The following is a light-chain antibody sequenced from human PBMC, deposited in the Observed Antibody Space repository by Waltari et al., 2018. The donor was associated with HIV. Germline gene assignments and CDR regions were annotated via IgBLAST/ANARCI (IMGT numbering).Light chain of an antibody. CDR1: SSDVGGYNY. CDR2: EVS. CDR3: SSSRV. V-gene: IGLV2-8*01. J-gene: IGLJ3*02. Sequence: QSALTQPPSASGSPGQSVTISCTGTSSDVGGYNYVSWYQQHPGKAPKLMIYEVSKRPSVVPDRFSGSKSCNTASLTVSGLQAEDEADYSCSSSRVFGGGTKLTVL.